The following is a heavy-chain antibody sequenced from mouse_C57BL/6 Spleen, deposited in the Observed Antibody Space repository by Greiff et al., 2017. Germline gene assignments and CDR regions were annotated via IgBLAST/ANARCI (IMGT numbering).Heavy chain of an antibody. CDR3: ARGVLRRVFAY. V-gene: IGHV1-64*01. CDR1: GFTFTSSW. J-gene: IGHJ3*01. Sequence: QVQLQQPGAELVKPGASVKLSCKASGFTFTSSWMHWVKQRPGQGLEWIGMIHPNSGSTNYNEKFKSKATLTVDKSSSTAYKQHGSLTSEDSAVYYCARGVLRRVFAYWGQGTLVTVSA. D-gene: IGHD2-12*01. CDR2: IHPNSGST.